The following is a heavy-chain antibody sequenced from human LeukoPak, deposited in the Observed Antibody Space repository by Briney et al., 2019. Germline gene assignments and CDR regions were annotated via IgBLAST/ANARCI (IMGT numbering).Heavy chain of an antibody. Sequence: SETLSLTCAVYGGSFSGYYWSWIRQPPGKGLEWIGEINHSGSTNYNPSLKSRVTISVDTSKNQFSLKLSSVTAADTAVNYCAKAYGYSGSYRWLLDYWGQGTLVTVSS. D-gene: IGHD1-26*01. J-gene: IGHJ4*02. CDR2: INHSGST. CDR1: GGSFSGYY. V-gene: IGHV4-34*01. CDR3: AKAYGYSGSYRWLLDY.